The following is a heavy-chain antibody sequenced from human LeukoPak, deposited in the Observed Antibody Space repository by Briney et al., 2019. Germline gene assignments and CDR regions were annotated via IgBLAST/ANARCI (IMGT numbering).Heavy chain of an antibody. Sequence: GGSLRLSCAASGFTFSNAWMSWVRQAPGKGLEWVSSISSSSSYIYYADSVKGRFTISRDNAKNSLYLQMNSLRAEDTAVYYCARGMITFGGVLDYWGQGTLVTVSS. V-gene: IGHV3-21*01. J-gene: IGHJ4*02. CDR2: ISSSSSYI. CDR1: GFTFSNAW. CDR3: ARGMITFGGVLDY. D-gene: IGHD3-16*01.